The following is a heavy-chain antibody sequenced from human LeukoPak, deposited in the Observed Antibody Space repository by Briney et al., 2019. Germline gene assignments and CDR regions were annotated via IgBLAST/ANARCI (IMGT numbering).Heavy chain of an antibody. J-gene: IGHJ4*02. CDR1: GFTFSSYG. CDR3: AKETEPRYSYGPQLFDY. Sequence: WGSLRLSCAASGFTFSSYGLSWVRQAPGKGLEWVSTISAGGGNTFYADSVKGRFTISRDNSKNTLYLQMNSLRAEDTALYSCAKETEPRYSYGPQLFDYWGQGTLVTVSS. D-gene: IGHD5-18*01. V-gene: IGHV3-23*01. CDR2: ISAGGGNT.